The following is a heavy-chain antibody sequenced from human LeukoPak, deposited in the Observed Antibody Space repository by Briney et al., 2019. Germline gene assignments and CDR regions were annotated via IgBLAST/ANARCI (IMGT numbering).Heavy chain of an antibody. CDR1: GFTFSSYA. D-gene: IGHD3-10*01. J-gene: IGHJ4*02. CDR2: ISGSGGST. V-gene: IGHV3-23*01. CDR3: AKAQWFGELLDYFDY. Sequence: PGGSLRLSCAASGFTFSSYAMSWVRQAPGKGLEWVSAISGSGGSTYYADSVKGRFTISRDNSKNTLYLQMNSLRAEDTAVYYCAKAQWFGELLDYFDYWGQGTLVTVTS.